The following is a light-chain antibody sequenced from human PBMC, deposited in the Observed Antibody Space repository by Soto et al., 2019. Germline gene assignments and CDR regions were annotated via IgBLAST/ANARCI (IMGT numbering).Light chain of an antibody. J-gene: IGKJ4*01. CDR1: QTVNTW. Sequence: DIQLTQSPSTLSAPVGEIVTITCRASQTVNTWLAWYQHKPGKAPKLLIYDASVLETSVPSRFSGFSARTEFTLTISSLPPDFSATYFWQRDKAYSPDGLTVGGGTKVAI. CDR3: QRDKAYSPDGLT. CDR2: DAS. V-gene: IGKV1-5*01.